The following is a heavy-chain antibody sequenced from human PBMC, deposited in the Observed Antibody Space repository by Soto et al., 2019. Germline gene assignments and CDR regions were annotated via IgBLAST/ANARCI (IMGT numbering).Heavy chain of an antibody. V-gene: IGHV1-46*01. D-gene: IGHD7-27*01. CDR3: ARERILPTGDYYGMDV. CDR2: INPKSGSR. CDR1: GYIFTSYY. Sequence: GASVKVSCKASGYIFTSYYMHWERQAPGQGLEWLGIINPKSGSRIYAQKFQGRVTMTWDTSTSTVYMELSGLRSEDTAVYYCARERILPTGDYYGMDVWGQGTTVTVSS. J-gene: IGHJ6*02.